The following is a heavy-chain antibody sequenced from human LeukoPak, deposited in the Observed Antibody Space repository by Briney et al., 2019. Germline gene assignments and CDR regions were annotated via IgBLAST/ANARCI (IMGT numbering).Heavy chain of an antibody. V-gene: IGHV1-2*02. D-gene: IGHD3-22*01. CDR2: INPNSGGT. J-gene: IGHJ4*02. CDR1: GYTFTGYY. Sequence: EASVKVSCKASGYTFTGYYMHWVRQAPGQGLEWMGWINPNSGGTNYAQKFQGRVTMTRDTSISTAYMELSRLRSDDTAVYYCARGSHYDSSGYHYYFDYWGQGTLVTVSS. CDR3: ARGSHYDSSGYHYYFDY.